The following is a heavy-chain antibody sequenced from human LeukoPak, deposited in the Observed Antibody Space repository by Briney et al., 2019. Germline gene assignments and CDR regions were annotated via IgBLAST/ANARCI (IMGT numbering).Heavy chain of an antibody. Sequence: GGPLRLSCAACGFTLSSYGMLWVRQAPGKGREWVAVISYEGINKYYADSVKSRFTISRDNSKSTLYLQMNSLRAEDTAVYYCAKDLWDYYYDSSGYHDASDIWGQGTMVTVSS. D-gene: IGHD3-22*01. CDR1: GFTLSSYG. J-gene: IGHJ3*02. CDR3: AKDLWDYYYDSSGYHDASDI. CDR2: ISYEGINK. V-gene: IGHV3-30*18.